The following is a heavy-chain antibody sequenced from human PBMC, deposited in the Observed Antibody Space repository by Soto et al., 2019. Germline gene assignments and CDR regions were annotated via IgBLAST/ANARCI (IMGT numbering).Heavy chain of an antibody. V-gene: IGHV4-39*01. D-gene: IGHD3-3*01. CDR1: GGSISSSSYY. J-gene: IGHJ6*02. CDR3: ARHQPPYYDFWSGYSPSYYGMDV. CDR2: IYYSGST. Sequence: SETLSLTCTVSGGSISSSSYYWGWIRQPPGKGLEWIGSIYYSGSTYYNPSLKSRVTISVDTSKNQFSLKLSSVTAAYTAVYYCARHQPPYYDFWSGYSPSYYGMDVWGQGTTVTVSS.